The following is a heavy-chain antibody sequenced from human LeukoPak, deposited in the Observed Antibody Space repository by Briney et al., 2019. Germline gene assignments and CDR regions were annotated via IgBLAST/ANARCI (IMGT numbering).Heavy chain of an antibody. CDR3: ARSTCRGYSRRCAFDI. J-gene: IGHJ3*02. D-gene: IGHD3-22*01. V-gene: IGHV1-8*01. CDR1: GYTFTSYD. CDR2: MSANIGKT. Sequence: GSSVKVSCKASGYTFTSYDINWVRQATGQGLEWMGWMSANIGKTGYAQKFQGRVTMTRNTSISTAYMEPSSLRYTATAVYSCARSTCRGYSRRCAFDIWGQGTMVTVSS.